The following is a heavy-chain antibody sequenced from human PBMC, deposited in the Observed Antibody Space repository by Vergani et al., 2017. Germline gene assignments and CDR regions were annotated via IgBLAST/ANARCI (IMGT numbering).Heavy chain of an antibody. CDR1: GFTFRSYA. V-gene: IGHV3-30-3*01. D-gene: IGHD1-7*01. Sequence: QVQLVESGGGVVQPGRSLRLSCAASGFTFRSYAMHWVRQAPGKGLEWVAVISYDGSNKYYADSVEGRFTISGDNSKNTLYLQMNSLRAEDTAVYYCARSWRGYNWNYAVDYWGQGTLVTVSS. CDR2: ISYDGSNK. CDR3: ARSWRGYNWNYAVDY. J-gene: IGHJ4*02.